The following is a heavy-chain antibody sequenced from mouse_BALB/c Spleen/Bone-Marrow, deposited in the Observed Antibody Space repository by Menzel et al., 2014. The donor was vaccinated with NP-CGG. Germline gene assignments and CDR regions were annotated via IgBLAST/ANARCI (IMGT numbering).Heavy chain of an antibody. D-gene: IGHD1-2*01. CDR2: ISYSGNA. Sequence: ESGPSLVKPSQTLSLTCSATGDSITSSYWNWIRKFPGNKLEYMGYISYSGNAYYNPSLKSRIFLTRDTSKNQYYLQMNSVTTEDTATYYCARGNGYRFDYWGQGATLTVSS. V-gene: IGHV3-8*02. CDR1: GDSITSSY. CDR3: ARGNGYRFDY. J-gene: IGHJ2*01.